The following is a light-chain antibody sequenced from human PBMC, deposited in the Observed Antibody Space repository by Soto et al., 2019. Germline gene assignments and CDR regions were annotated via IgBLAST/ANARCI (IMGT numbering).Light chain of an antibody. CDR2: DAS. Sequence: EILMTQSPATLSVSPGERATLSCRASQSVSSNLAWYQQKPGQPPRLLIYDASTRAAGIPARFSGSGSGTEFTLTISSLQSEDFAVYYCQQYNNWPPWTFGQGTKVDIK. CDR1: QSVSSN. V-gene: IGKV3-15*01. CDR3: QQYNNWPPWT. J-gene: IGKJ1*01.